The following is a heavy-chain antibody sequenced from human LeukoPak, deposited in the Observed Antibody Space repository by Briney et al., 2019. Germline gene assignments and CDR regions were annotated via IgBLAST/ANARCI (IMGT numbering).Heavy chain of an antibody. D-gene: IGHD2-2*02. Sequence: GGSLRPSCAASGFTFSSYWMSWVRQAPGKGLEWVANTKQDGSEKYYVDSVKGRFTISRDNAKNSLYLQMNSLRAEDTAVYYCARVGCSSTSCYTEYFDYWGQGTLVTVSS. CDR1: GFTFSSYW. CDR2: TKQDGSEK. CDR3: ARVGCSSTSCYTEYFDY. V-gene: IGHV3-7*01. J-gene: IGHJ4*02.